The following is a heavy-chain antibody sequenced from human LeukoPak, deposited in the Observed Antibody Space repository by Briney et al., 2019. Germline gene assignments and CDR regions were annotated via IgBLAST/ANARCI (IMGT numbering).Heavy chain of an antibody. V-gene: IGHV4-39*01. CDR2: IYYSGSI. CDR1: GGSISSSSYY. J-gene: IGHJ5*02. Sequence: PSETLSLTCTVSGGSISSSSYYWGWIRQPPGKGLEWIGSIYYSGSIYYNPSLKSRLTISVDTSRNQFSLRLISLTAADTAVYYCARQTWFGEGDWFDPWGQGTLVTVSS. D-gene: IGHD3-10*01. CDR3: ARQTWFGEGDWFDP.